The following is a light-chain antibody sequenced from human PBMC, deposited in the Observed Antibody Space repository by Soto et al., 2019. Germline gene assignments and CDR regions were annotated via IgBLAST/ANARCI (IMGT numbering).Light chain of an antibody. V-gene: IGLV2-14*01. J-gene: IGLJ1*01. CDR2: DVS. Sequence: QSVLTQPASVSGSPGQSITISCTGTSSDVGGYNYVSWYQQHPGKAPKLMIYDVSNRPSGVSNRFSGSKSGNTASLIISGLQAEDEAYYDCNSYADSITLRYVVVTGTKVPVL. CDR1: SSDVGGYNY. CDR3: NSYADSITLRYV.